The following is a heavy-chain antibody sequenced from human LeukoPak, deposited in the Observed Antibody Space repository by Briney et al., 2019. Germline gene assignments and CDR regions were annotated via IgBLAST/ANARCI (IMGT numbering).Heavy chain of an antibody. Sequence: APVKVCCKASGYSFINYGITWVRQAPGQGLEWMGWSSPYNGKTNYAQKFQGRVTMTTDTSTNTAYMELRSLRSDDTAVYYCARGGIDIVTVPVSNWFDLWGQGTLDPVSS. CDR2: SSPYNGKT. CDR1: GYSFINYG. D-gene: IGHD2/OR15-2a*01. CDR3: ARGGIDIVTVPVSNWFDL. V-gene: IGHV1-18*01. J-gene: IGHJ5*02.